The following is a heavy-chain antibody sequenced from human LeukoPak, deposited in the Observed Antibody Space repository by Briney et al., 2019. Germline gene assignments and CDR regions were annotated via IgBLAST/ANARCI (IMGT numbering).Heavy chain of an antibody. CDR2: INSGSRT. CDR3: AIRSTSGSWSALDI. J-gene: IGHJ3*02. Sequence: GGSLRLSCVAAGFTVSSNYMSWVRQAPGKGLEWVSIINSGSRTYYADSVKGRFTISRDDSKNTLYFQLNSLRPEDTAVYYCAIRSTSGSWSALDIWGQGTMVTVSS. CDR1: GFTVSSNY. V-gene: IGHV3-66*02. D-gene: IGHD3-10*01.